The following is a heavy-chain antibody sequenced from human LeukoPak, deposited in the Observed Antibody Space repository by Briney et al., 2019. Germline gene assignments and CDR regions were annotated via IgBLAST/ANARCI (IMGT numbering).Heavy chain of an antibody. D-gene: IGHD6-13*01. V-gene: IGHV4-59*01. J-gene: IGHJ6*02. Sequence: SETLSLTCTVSGGSISSYYWSWIRQPPGKGLEWIGYIYYSGSTNYNPSLMSRVTISVDTSKNQFSLKLSSVTAADTAVYYCARDGAAAGYYYYGMDVWGQGTTVTVSS. CDR1: GGSISSYY. CDR2: IYYSGST. CDR3: ARDGAAAGYYYYGMDV.